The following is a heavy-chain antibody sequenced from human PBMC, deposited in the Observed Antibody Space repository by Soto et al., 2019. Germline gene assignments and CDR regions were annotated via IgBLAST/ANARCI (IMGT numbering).Heavy chain of an antibody. CDR3: TNIVPGDY. J-gene: IGHJ4*02. CDR1: GFTFRNAW. CDR2: IKSKSDGGTT. D-gene: IGHD2-15*01. V-gene: IGHV3-15*01. Sequence: EVQMVESGGRFVKPGGSLRLSCAASGFTFRNAWMRWVRQAPGKGLEWVGLIKSKSDGGTTDYAAPVKGRFTISRDDSKNMLYLQMNSLKTEDTAVYYCTNIVPGDYWGQGTLVTVSS.